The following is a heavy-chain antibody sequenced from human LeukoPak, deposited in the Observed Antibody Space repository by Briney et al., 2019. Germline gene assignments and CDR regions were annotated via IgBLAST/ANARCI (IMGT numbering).Heavy chain of an antibody. V-gene: IGHV4-34*01. CDR1: GGSFSDNY. CDR3: ARGRLDGWFDP. J-gene: IGHJ5*02. CDR2: INHGGST. D-gene: IGHD5-24*01. Sequence: SETLSLTCAVYGGSFSDNYWSWIRQPPGKGLEWIGEINHGGSTNYNPSLRSRVTISVDTSKNQFSLKVSSVTAADTAVYYCARGRLDGWFDPWGQGTLVTVSS.